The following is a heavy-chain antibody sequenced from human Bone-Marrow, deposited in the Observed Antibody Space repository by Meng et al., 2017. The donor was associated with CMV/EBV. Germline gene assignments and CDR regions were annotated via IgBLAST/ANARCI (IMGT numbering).Heavy chain of an antibody. Sequence: SETLSLTCTVSGGSVSSGSYYWSWIRQPPGKGLEWIGYIYYSGSTNYNPSLKSRVTISVDTSKNQFSLKLSSVTAADTAVYYCARVYYDSSGTPFDYWGQGTLVNGAS. V-gene: IGHV4-61*01. CDR1: GGSVSSGSYY. D-gene: IGHD3-22*01. CDR2: IYYSGST. CDR3: ARVYYDSSGTPFDY. J-gene: IGHJ4*02.